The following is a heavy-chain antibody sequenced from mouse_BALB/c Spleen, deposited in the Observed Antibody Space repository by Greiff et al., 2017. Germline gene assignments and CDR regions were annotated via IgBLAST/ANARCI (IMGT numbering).Heavy chain of an antibody. V-gene: IGHV1-5*01. D-gene: IGHD2-1*01. Sequence: EVQLQQSGTVLARPGASVEMSCKASGYSFTSYWMHWVKQRPGQGLEWIGAIYPGNSDTSYNQKFKGKAKLTAVTSASTAYMELSSLTNEDSAVYYCLYYYYAMDYWGQGTSVTVSS. CDR1: GYSFTSYW. J-gene: IGHJ4*01. CDR3: LYYYYAMDY. CDR2: IYPGNSDT.